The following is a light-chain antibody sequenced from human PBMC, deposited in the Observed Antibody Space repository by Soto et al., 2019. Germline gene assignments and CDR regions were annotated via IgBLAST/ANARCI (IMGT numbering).Light chain of an antibody. CDR1: SNDIGHYNS. CDR2: EVR. V-gene: IGLV2-14*01. J-gene: IGLJ3*02. Sequence: QSALTQPASVSGSPGQSITISCTGTSNDIGHYNSVSWYQQHPAKAPKLMISEVRNRPSGISNRFSGSKSGNTAFLTISGLQAEDEADYYCASYTRTVTVVFGGGTKLTVL. CDR3: ASYTRTVTVV.